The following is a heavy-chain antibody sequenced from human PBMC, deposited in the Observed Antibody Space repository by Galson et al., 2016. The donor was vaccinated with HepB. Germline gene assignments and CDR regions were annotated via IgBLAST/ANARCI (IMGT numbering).Heavy chain of an antibody. J-gene: IGHJ6*02. D-gene: IGHD6-13*01. CDR3: ARLRRVAAAGSYNYHSMDV. CDR1: GGSVSSDY. Sequence: SETLSLTCSVSGGSVSSDYWSWIRQPPEKGLEWIGYTHYSGSTNFNPSLKSRVSISLDTSKNQFSLRLTSVAAADTAVYYCARLRRVAAAGSYNYHSMDVWGQGTTVTV. CDR2: THYSGST. V-gene: IGHV4-59*02.